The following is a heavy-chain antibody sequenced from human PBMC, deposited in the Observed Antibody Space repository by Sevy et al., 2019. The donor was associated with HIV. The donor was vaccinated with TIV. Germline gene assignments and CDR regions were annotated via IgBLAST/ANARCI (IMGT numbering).Heavy chain of an antibody. J-gene: IGHJ6*02. CDR2: IKVDGSEK. CDR3: ARDCSSTSCLWGLDV. Sequence: GSLRLSCAVSGVTFRSYWMSWVRQAPGKGLEWVAHIKVDGSEKYHVDSVKGRFTISRDNAKNSLFLQMNSLRVEDMAVYYCARDCSSTSCLWGLDVWGQGTAVTVSS. D-gene: IGHD2-2*01. V-gene: IGHV3-7*03. CDR1: GVTFRSYW.